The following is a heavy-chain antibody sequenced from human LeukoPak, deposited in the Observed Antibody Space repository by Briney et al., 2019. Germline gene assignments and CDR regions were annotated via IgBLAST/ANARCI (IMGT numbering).Heavy chain of an antibody. J-gene: IGHJ6*02. CDR3: AKDAVPAAPNSYGMDV. Sequence: GRSLRLPCAASGFTFSSYGMHWVRQAPGKGLEWVAVISYDGSNKYYADSVKGRFTISRDNSKNTLYLQMNSLRAEDTAVYYCAKDAVPAAPNSYGMDVWGQGTTVTVSS. CDR2: ISYDGSNK. D-gene: IGHD2-2*01. V-gene: IGHV3-30*18. CDR1: GFTFSSYG.